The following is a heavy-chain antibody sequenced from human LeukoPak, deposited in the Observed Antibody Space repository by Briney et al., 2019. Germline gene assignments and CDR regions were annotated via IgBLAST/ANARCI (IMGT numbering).Heavy chain of an antibody. CDR2: MNPNSGNT. CDR1: GYTFTSYD. CDR3: ARRSMVRGGRYYYMDV. D-gene: IGHD3-10*01. V-gene: IGHV1-8*01. Sequence: EASVKVSCKASGYTFTSYDINWVRQATGQGLEWMGWMNPNSGNTGYAQKFQGRVTMTRNTSISTAYMELSSLRSEDTAVYYCARRSMVRGGRYYYMDVWGKGTTVTVSS. J-gene: IGHJ6*03.